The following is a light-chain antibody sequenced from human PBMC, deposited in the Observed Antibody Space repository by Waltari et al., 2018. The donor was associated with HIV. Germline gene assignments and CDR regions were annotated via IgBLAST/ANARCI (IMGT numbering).Light chain of an antibody. CDR2: DVT. CDR3: STHTTNDTLE. Sequence: QSALTPPASVSGSPGQSVTISCTGTSSHFGLYNFVSWYQQYPGNVPKVIIYDVTSRPSGVPHRFSGSRSGNTASLTISGLQVDDEAVYYCSTHTTNDTLEFGGGTKLTVL. J-gene: IGLJ2*01. CDR1: SSHFGLYNF. V-gene: IGLV2-14*03.